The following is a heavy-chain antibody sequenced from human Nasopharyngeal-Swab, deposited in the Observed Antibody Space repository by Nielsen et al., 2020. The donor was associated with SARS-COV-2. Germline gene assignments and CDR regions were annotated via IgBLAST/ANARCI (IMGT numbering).Heavy chain of an antibody. CDR3: AKDRYCSGGACYFNGFDS. J-gene: IGHJ4*02. D-gene: IGHD2-15*01. CDR2: VTGSGSTT. Sequence: GESLKISCAASGFTFDSYAMTWVRQAPGKGLEWVSSVTGSGSTTKYADSVKGRFTISRDNSNKKVYLQMHSLRAEGSAVYYCAKDRYCSGGACYFNGFDSWGQGTLVTVSS. CDR1: GFTFDSYA. V-gene: IGHV3-23*01.